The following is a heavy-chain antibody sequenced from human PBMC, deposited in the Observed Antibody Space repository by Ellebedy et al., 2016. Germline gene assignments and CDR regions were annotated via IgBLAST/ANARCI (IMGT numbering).Heavy chain of an antibody. CDR3: RQGHYADL. CDR2: ISAGGETT. Sequence: GESLKISXAASGIGFSDFFMGWVRRAPGKGLEWVATISAGGETTYLADSVKGRFTISRDSSKNSVYLRMNKLRVEDTAVYYCRQGHYADLWGQGTLVTVSS. CDR1: GIGFSDFF. D-gene: IGHD4-17*01. V-gene: IGHV3-23*01. J-gene: IGHJ4*02.